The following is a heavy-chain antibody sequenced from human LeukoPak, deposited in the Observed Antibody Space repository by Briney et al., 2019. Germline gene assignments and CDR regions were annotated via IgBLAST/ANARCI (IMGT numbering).Heavy chain of an antibody. Sequence: SETLSLTCTVSGGSISSGSYYWSWIRQPAGKGLEWIGRIYASGSTNYNPSLKSRVTISVDTSKNQFSLKLSSVTAADTAVYYCARDPVVAATAGDYWGQGTLVTVSS. CDR1: GGSISSGSYY. J-gene: IGHJ4*02. CDR3: ARDPVVAATAGDY. V-gene: IGHV4-61*02. D-gene: IGHD2-15*01. CDR2: IYASGST.